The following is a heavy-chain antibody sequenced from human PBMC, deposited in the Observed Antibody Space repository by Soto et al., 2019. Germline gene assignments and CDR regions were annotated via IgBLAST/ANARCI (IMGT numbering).Heavy chain of an antibody. D-gene: IGHD3-3*01. J-gene: IGHJ5*02. CDR3: ARGEAQSLRFLFDP. V-gene: IGHV4-34*01. CDR2: INHSGST. CDR1: GGSFSGYY. Sequence: SETLSLTCAVYGGSFSGYYWSWIRQPPGKGLEWIGEINHSGSTNYNPSLKSRVTISVDTSKNQFSLKLSSVTAADTAVYYCARGEAQSLRFLFDPWGQGTLVTVSS.